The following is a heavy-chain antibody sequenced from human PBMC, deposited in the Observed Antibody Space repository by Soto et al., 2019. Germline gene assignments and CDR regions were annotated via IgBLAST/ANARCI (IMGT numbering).Heavy chain of an antibody. Sequence: SETLALTCTVSGGSIISYYWSWIRQPPGKGLDWIGYMYYGGRTNYNPSLKSRVTISVDTSKMQVSLKLSSVTAADTAVYFCARGTPSPLIVRSSRGPWFDPWGQGTLVTVSS. J-gene: IGHJ5*02. CDR1: GGSIISYY. D-gene: IGHD2-15*01. V-gene: IGHV4-59*08. CDR3: ARGTPSPLIVRSSRGPWFDP. CDR2: MYYGGRT.